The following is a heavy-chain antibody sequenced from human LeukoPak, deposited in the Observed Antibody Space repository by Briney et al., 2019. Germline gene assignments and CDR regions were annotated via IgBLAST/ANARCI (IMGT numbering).Heavy chain of an antibody. CDR2: INHSGST. CDR3: ASVVAATPNWFDP. CDR1: GGSFSGYY. D-gene: IGHD2-15*01. Sequence: SETLSLTCAVYGGSFSGYYWSWIRQPPGKGLEWIGEINHSGSTNYNPSLKSRVTISVDTSKNQFSLKLSSVTAADTAVYYCASVVAATPNWFDPWGQGTLVTVSS. J-gene: IGHJ5*02. V-gene: IGHV4-34*01.